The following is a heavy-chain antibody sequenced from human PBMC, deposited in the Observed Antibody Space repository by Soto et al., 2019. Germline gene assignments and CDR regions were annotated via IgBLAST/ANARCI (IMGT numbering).Heavy chain of an antibody. V-gene: IGHV3-30-3*01. CDR1: GFTFSSYA. Sequence: GGSLRLSCAASGFTFSSYAMHWVRQAPGKGLEWVAVISYDGSNKYYADSVKGRFTISRDNSKNTLYLQMNSLRAEDTAVYYCAGTPGLVLRGNYWGQGTLVTVSS. CDR3: AGTPGLVLRGNY. D-gene: IGHD6-19*01. J-gene: IGHJ4*02. CDR2: ISYDGSNK.